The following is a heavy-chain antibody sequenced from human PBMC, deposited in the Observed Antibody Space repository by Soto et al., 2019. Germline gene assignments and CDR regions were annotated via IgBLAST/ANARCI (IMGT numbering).Heavy chain of an antibody. J-gene: IGHJ4*02. CDR1: GFTFSSYA. CDR3: ARGHGGKLTGGHFDY. D-gene: IGHD7-27*01. V-gene: IGHV3-30*04. Sequence: GGSLRLSCAASGFTFSSYAMHWVRQAPGKGLEWVAVISYDGSNKYYADSVKGRFTISRDNSKNTLYLQMDSLRAEDTAVYYCARGHGGKLTGGHFDYWGQGTLVTVSS. CDR2: ISYDGSNK.